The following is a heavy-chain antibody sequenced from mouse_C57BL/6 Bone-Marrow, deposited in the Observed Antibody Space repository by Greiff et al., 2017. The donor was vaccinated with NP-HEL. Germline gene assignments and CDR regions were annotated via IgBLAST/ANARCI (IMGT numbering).Heavy chain of an antibody. CDR1: GYTFTDYY. CDR2: INPNNGGT. D-gene: IGHD2-2*01. Sequence: EVQLQQSGPELVKPGASVKISCKASGYTFTDYYMNWVKQSHGKSLEWIGDINPNNGGTSYNQKFKGKATLTVDKSSSTAYMELRSLTSEDSAVYYCARSEGYDRNYWGQGTTLTVSS. V-gene: IGHV1-26*01. J-gene: IGHJ2*01. CDR3: ARSEGYDRNY.